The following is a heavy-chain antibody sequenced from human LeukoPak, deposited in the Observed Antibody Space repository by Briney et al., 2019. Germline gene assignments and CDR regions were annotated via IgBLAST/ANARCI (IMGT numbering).Heavy chain of an antibody. V-gene: IGHV3-7*01. CDR1: GFIFSDYT. Sequence: GGSLRLSCAASGFIFSDYTINWVRQAPGKGLEWVANIKQDGSEKYYVDSVKGRFTISRDNAKNSLYLQMNSLRAEDTAVYYCARDLYDFWSGYWANYYYYGMDVWGQGTTVTVSS. D-gene: IGHD3-3*01. J-gene: IGHJ6*02. CDR2: IKQDGSEK. CDR3: ARDLYDFWSGYWANYYYYGMDV.